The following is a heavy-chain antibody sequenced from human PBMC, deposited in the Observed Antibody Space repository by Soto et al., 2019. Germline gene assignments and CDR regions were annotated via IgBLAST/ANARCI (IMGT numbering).Heavy chain of an antibody. CDR2: IIPIFGTA. V-gene: IGHV1-69*13. D-gene: IGHD6-13*01. J-gene: IGHJ4*02. CDR3: ERGSSSWSMIDY. CDR1: GVTFSSYA. Sequence: ATMKVSCKASGVTFSSYAISWVRQAPGQGLEWMGGIIPIFGTANYAQKFQGRVTITADEYTSTAYMELSSLRSEDMAVYYCERGSSSWSMIDYWGQGTLVTVSS.